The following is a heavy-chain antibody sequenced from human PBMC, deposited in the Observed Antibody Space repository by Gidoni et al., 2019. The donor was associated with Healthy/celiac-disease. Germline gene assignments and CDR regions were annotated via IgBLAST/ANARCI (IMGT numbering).Heavy chain of an antibody. CDR2: IRSKANSYAT. CDR3: TRPGEE. J-gene: IGHJ4*02. V-gene: IGHV3-73*01. CDR1: GFTFSGPA. Sequence: EVKLVASGGGLVQPGVSLKLSCSASGFTFSGPAMHWVRQASGKGLEWVGRIRSKANSYATAYAASVKGRFTISRDDSKNTAYLQMNSLKTEDTAVYYCTRPGEEWGQGTLVTVSS.